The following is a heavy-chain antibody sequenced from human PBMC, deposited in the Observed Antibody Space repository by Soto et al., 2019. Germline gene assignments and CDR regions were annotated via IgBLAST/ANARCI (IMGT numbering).Heavy chain of an antibody. CDR2: IIPIFGTA. D-gene: IGHD3-9*01. J-gene: IGHJ4*02. V-gene: IGHV1-69*13. CDR1: GGTFSSYS. CDR3: ARAPNILTVKYYFDY. Sequence: SVKVSCKASGGTFSSYSINWLRQAPGQGLEWMGGIIPIFGTANNAQKFQGRVTITADESATTVYMELSSLRSEDTAVYYCARAPNILTVKYYFDYWGQGTLVTVSS.